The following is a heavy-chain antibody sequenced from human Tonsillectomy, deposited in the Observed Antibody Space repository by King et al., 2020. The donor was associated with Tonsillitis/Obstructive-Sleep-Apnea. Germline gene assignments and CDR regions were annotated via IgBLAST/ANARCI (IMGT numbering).Heavy chain of an antibody. J-gene: IGHJ6*02. CDR2: ICPGEPYT. D-gene: IGHD5-24*01. CDR1: GYRFTRYC. V-gene: IGHV5-51*01. Sequence: VQLVESGAEVKKSGESLKISCKASGYRFTRYCIGWVRQRPGRGLEWMGVICPGEPYTRYSPSFQDQIIISADKSMNTAHVQWSSLKASDTAMYYCARQDGMAASYYYGMDLWGQGTTVIVSS. CDR3: ARQDGMAASYYYGMDL.